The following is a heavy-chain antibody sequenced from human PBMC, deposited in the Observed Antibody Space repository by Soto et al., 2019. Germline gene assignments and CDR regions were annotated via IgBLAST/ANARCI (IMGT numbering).Heavy chain of an antibody. V-gene: IGHV3-9*01. CDR1: GFTFDDYA. J-gene: IGHJ6*03. CDR3: AKDIRSRSGSGSDQYYYYYYYMDV. Sequence: GGSLRLSCAASGFTFDDYAMHWVRQAPGKGLEWVSGISWNSGSIGYADSVKGRFTISRDNAKNSLYLQMNSLRAEDTALYYCAKDIRSRSGSGSDQYYYYYYYMDVWGKGTTVTVSS. CDR2: ISWNSGSI. D-gene: IGHD3-10*01.